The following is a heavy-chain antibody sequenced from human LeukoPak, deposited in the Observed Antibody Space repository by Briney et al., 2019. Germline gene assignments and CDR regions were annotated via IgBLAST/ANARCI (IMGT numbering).Heavy chain of an antibody. CDR2: ISAYNGNT. V-gene: IGHV1-18*01. CDR1: GYTFTSYG. D-gene: IGHD2-2*01. Sequence: ASVKVSCKASGYTFTSYGISWVRQAPGQGLEWMGWISAYNGNTNYAQKLQGRVTMTTDTSTSTAYMELRSLRSDGTAVYYCARDHVFPIVVVPAASYYFDYWGQGTLVTVSS. J-gene: IGHJ4*02. CDR3: ARDHVFPIVVVPAASYYFDY.